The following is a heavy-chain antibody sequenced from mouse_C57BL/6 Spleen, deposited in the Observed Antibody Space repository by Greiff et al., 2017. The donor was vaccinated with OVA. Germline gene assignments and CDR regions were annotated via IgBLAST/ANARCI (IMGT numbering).Heavy chain of an antibody. CDR3: ARDYWFAY. J-gene: IGHJ3*01. CDR1: GFTFSSYA. Sequence: EVKLVESGGGLVKPGGSLKLSCAASGFTFSSYAMSWVRQTPEKRLEWVATISDGGSYTYYPANVKGRFTISRDNAKNNLYLQMSHLKSEDTAMYYCARDYWFAYWGQGTLVTVSA. CDR2: ISDGGSYT. V-gene: IGHV5-4*01.